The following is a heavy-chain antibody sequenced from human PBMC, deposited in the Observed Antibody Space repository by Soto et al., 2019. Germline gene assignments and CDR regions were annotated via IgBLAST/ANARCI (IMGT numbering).Heavy chain of an antibody. D-gene: IGHD5-18*01. CDR2: IKQDESEK. Sequence: XESLSLSCAASGFTVSNYCKTWVRQAPGKGLEWVANIKQDESEKYYVGSVKGRFTISRDNAKNSLFLQMNDLRLEDTAVYYCATDSWGYSYGADSWGQGTLVTVSS. V-gene: IGHV3-7*04. CDR1: GFTVSNYC. CDR3: ATDSWGYSYGADS. J-gene: IGHJ5*01.